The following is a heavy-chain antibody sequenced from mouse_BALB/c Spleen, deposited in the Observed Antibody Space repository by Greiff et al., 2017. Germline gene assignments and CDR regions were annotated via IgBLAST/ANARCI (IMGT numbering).Heavy chain of an antibody. CDR3: ARAGLRPFAY. CDR2: INSNGGST. CDR1: GFTFSSYG. J-gene: IGHJ3*01. V-gene: IGHV5-6-3*01. D-gene: IGHD2-4*01. Sequence: EVQLVESGGGLVQPGGSLKLSCAASGFTFSSYGMSWVRQTPDKRLELVATINSNGGSTYYPDSVKGRFTISRDNAKNTLYLQMSSLKSEDTAMYYCARAGLRPFAYWGQGTLVTVSA.